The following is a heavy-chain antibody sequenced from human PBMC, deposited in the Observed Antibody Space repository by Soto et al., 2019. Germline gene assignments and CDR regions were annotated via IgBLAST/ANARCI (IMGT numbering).Heavy chain of an antibody. CDR3: AREGRVPRWELRNGMNV. D-gene: IGHD1-26*01. Sequence: GGSLRLSCAASGFTFISYDVHWVRQATGKGLEWVSAIGTAGDTYYPGSVKGRFTISRENAKNSLYLQMKSLRAGDTAVYYCAREGRVPRWELRNGMNVWGQGTTVTVSS. CDR1: GFTFISYD. CDR2: IGTAGDT. J-gene: IGHJ6*02. V-gene: IGHV3-13*04.